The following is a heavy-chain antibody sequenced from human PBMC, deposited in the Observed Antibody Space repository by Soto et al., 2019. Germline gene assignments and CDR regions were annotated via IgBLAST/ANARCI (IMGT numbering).Heavy chain of an antibody. V-gene: IGHV1-18*01. CDR2: ISGYNGDT. CDR3: AKNGQPHYYHYCMDV. J-gene: IGHJ6*02. D-gene: IGHD2-8*01. Sequence: QGQLVQSGAEVKKPGASVKVSCKASGYTFTRYGISWVRQAPGQGLEWMGWISGYNGDTKYAQKFQGRVTMTVDTYKSTAYMELRSLTSDDRAVYYCAKNGQPHYYHYCMDVWGQGTTVTVSS. CDR1: GYTFTRYG.